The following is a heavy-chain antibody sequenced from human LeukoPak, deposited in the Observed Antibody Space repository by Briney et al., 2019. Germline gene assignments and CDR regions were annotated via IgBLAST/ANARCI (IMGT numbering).Heavy chain of an antibody. CDR3: ARGSIVGATSDAFDI. V-gene: IGHV4-59*01. CDR1: GGSISPYY. J-gene: IGHJ3*02. Sequence: SETLSLTCTVSGGSISPYYWSWIRQPPGKGLEGIGYIYYSGSTNYNPSLKSRVTISVDTSKNQYSLKLSSVTAADTAVYYCARGSIVGATSDAFDIWGQGTMVTVSS. CDR2: IYYSGST. D-gene: IGHD1-26*01.